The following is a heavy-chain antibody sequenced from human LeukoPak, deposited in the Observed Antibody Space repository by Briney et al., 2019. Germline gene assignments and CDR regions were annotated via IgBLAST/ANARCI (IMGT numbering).Heavy chain of an antibody. CDR1: GGSISNYY. CDR2: ISYTGST. Sequence: SETLSLTCTVSGGSISNYYWSWIRQPPGKGLEWIGYISYTGSTTYNSSLKSRVTISLDTSQNQFSLKLTSVTPADTAVYYCARTAKYYYGSETYYFFDYWGQGTLVTVSS. V-gene: IGHV4-59*01. J-gene: IGHJ4*02. CDR3: ARTAKYYYGSETYYFFDY. D-gene: IGHD3-10*01.